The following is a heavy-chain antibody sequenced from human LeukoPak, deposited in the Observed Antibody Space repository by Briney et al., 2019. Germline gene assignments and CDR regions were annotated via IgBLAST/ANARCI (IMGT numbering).Heavy chain of an antibody. V-gene: IGHV3-74*01. Sequence: GGSLRLSCAASGFTFSTYWMHWVRQAPGKGLVWVSRINSDGSSTNYADSVKGRFTISRDNAKNTLYLQMNSLRAEDTAVYYCARVGYDNNGLDCWGQGTLVSVSS. D-gene: IGHD3-22*01. CDR3: ARVGYDNNGLDC. CDR2: INSDGSST. J-gene: IGHJ4*02. CDR1: GFTFSTYW.